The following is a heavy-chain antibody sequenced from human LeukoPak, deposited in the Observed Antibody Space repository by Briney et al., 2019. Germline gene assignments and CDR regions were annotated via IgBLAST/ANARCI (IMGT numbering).Heavy chain of an antibody. Sequence: GGSLRLSCAASGFTFSSYGMHWVRHAPGKGLEWVAVIWYDGSNKYYADSVKGRFTISRDDSKNTLYLQMNSLRAEDTAVYYCARDDSMVRGALYYFDYWGQGTLVTVSS. CDR1: GFTFSSYG. CDR3: ARDDSMVRGALYYFDY. V-gene: IGHV3-33*01. D-gene: IGHD3-10*01. J-gene: IGHJ4*02. CDR2: IWYDGSNK.